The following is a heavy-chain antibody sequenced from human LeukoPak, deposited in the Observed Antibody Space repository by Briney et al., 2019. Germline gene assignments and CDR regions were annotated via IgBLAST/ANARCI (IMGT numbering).Heavy chain of an antibody. CDR2: IFYSGST. V-gene: IGHV4-61*01. D-gene: IGHD6-13*01. J-gene: IGHJ5*02. CDR1: GYSISSGYY. Sequence: PSETLSLTCAVSGYSISSGYYWGWIRQPPGKRLEWIGYIFYSGSTNYNPSLESRVSISIDTSKNQFSLKLSSLTAADTAVYYCAKYPGYPTRWFEPWGQGTLVTVSS. CDR3: AKYPGYPTRWFEP.